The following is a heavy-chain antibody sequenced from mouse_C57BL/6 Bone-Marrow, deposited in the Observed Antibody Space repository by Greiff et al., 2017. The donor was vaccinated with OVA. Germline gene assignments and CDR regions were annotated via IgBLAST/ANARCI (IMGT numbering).Heavy chain of an antibody. V-gene: IGHV1-52*01. CDR2: IDPSDSET. CDR1: GYTFTSYW. CDR3: ARTRYYYGSSYYYAMDY. Sequence: QVQLQQPGAELVRPGSSVKLSCKASGYTFTSYWMHWVKQRPIQGLEWIGNIDPSDSETHYNQKFKDKATLTVDKSSSTAYMQLSSLTSEDSAVYYWARTRYYYGSSYYYAMDYWGQGTSVTVSS. J-gene: IGHJ4*01. D-gene: IGHD1-1*01.